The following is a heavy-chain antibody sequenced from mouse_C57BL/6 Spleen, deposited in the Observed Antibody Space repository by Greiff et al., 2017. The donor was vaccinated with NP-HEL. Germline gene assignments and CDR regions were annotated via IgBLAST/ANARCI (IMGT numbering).Heavy chain of an antibody. Sequence: QVQLKQPGAELVKPGASVKLSCKASGYTFTSYWMHWVKQRPGRGLEWIGRIDPNSGGTKYNEKFKSKATLTVDKPSSTAYMQLSSLTSEDSAVYYGAREDYYGSSYQGAMDYWGQGTSVTVSS. CDR1: GYTFTSYW. CDR2: IDPNSGGT. CDR3: AREDYYGSSYQGAMDY. V-gene: IGHV1-72*01. J-gene: IGHJ4*01. D-gene: IGHD1-1*01.